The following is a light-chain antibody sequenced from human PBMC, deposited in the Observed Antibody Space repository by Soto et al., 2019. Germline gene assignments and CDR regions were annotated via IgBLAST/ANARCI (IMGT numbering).Light chain of an antibody. V-gene: IGKV1-39*01. J-gene: IGKJ5*01. CDR1: QGISSY. CDR2: TAS. CDR3: QQSYSTHTIT. Sequence: DIQLTQSPSSLSASVGHIVPITCRVSQGISSYLAWYQPKPGKAPKLLIYTASILHSGVPSRFSGSGSGTDFTLTISSLKTEDFTTYYCQQSYSTHTITFGQGTRLEIK.